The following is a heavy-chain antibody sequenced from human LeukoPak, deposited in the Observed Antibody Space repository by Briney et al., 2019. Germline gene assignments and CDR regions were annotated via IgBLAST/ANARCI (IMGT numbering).Heavy chain of an antibody. V-gene: IGHV3-33*08. Sequence: GGSLRLSCAASGFTFSDYYMSWIRQAPGKGLEWVAVIWYDGSNKYYADSVKGRFTISRDNSKNTLDLQMNSLRAEDTAVYYCARDRSYDFWSGYSTPDYWGQGTLVTVSS. CDR1: GFTFSDYY. J-gene: IGHJ4*02. CDR3: ARDRSYDFWSGYSTPDY. CDR2: IWYDGSNK. D-gene: IGHD3-3*01.